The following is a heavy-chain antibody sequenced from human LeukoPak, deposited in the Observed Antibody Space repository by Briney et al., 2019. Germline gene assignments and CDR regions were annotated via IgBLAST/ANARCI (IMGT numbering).Heavy chain of an antibody. CDR1: GLSFSDYG. J-gene: IGHJ4*02. CDR2: ISPSGRSV. Sequence: PGGSLRLSCAGSGLSFSDYGMNWVRQAPGKGLEWLTFISPSGRSVSSADSVKGRFTIARDNAKKSLYLQMDSLRGEDTAIYYCTRDAGSDFWGQGTLVTVSS. D-gene: IGHD3-10*01. CDR3: TRDAGSDF. V-gene: IGHV3-48*03.